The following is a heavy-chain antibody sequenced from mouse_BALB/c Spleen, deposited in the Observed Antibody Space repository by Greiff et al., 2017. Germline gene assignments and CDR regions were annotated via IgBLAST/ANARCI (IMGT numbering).Heavy chain of an antibody. V-gene: IGHV2-6-7*01. CDR3: ASSYGNYQAWFAY. Sequence: QVQLQQSGPGLVAPSQSLSITCTVSGFSLTGYGVNWVRQPPGKGLEWLGMIWGDGSTDYNSALKSRLSISKDNSKSQVFLKMNSLQTDDTARYYCASSYGNYQAWFAYWGQGTLVTVSA. D-gene: IGHD2-1*01. J-gene: IGHJ3*01. CDR2: IWGDGST. CDR1: GFSLTGYG.